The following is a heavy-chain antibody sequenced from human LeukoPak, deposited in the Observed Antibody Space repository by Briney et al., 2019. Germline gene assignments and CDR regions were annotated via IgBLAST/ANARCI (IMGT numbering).Heavy chain of an antibody. CDR3: ARDVNLRQLVD. J-gene: IGHJ4*02. V-gene: IGHV3-30*02. CDR1: GFTFSNCA. CDR2: IRYDGSNK. D-gene: IGHD6-6*01. Sequence: PGGSLRLSCAASGFTFSNCAMHWVRQAPGKGLEWVAFIRYDGSNKFYADSVKGRFTISRDNSMGTLFLQMNSLRSDDTAVYFCARDVNLRQLVDWGQGTLVIVSS.